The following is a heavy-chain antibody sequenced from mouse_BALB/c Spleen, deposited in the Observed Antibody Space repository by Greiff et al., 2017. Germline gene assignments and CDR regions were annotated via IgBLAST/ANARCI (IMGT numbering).Heavy chain of an antibody. J-gene: IGHJ3*01. CDR2: IYPGDGDT. Sequence: LQESGAELARPGASVKLSCKASGYTFTSYWMQWVKQRPGQGLEWIGAIYPGDGDTRYTQKFKGKATLTADKSSSTAYMQLSSLASEDSAVYYCARDDYDAWFAYWGQGTLVTVSA. CDR3: ARDDYDAWFAY. D-gene: IGHD2-4*01. CDR1: GYTFTSYW. V-gene: IGHV1-87*01.